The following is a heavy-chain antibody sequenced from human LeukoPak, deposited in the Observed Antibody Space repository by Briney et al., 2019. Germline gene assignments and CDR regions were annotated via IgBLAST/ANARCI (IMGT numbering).Heavy chain of an antibody. CDR3: ARLGSILVAGDQYFDY. CDR2: IYPGDSDT. CDR1: GYSFTNYW. V-gene: IGHV5-51*01. D-gene: IGHD6-19*01. Sequence: GESLKISCKGSGYSFTNYWIGWVRQMPGKGLEWMGIIYPGDSDTRYSPSFQGQVTISADKSISTAYLQWSSLKASDTAMFYCARLGSILVAGDQYFDYWGQGTLVTVSS. J-gene: IGHJ4*02.